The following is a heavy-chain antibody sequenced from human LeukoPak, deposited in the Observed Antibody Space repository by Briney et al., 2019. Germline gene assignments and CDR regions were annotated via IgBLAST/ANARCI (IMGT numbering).Heavy chain of an antibody. CDR1: RFTFSSYF. J-gene: IGHJ2*01. V-gene: IGHV3-23*01. D-gene: IGHD6-19*01. CDR2: ISGSGGTT. Sequence: PGGSLRLSCAASRFTFSSYFMSWVRQAPGKGLEWVSVISGSGGTTYYAVSVKGRFTISRDNSKNTLYLQMNSLRAEDTAVYYCAKDVPRGWWYFDLWGRGTLVTVSS. CDR3: AKDVPRGWWYFDL.